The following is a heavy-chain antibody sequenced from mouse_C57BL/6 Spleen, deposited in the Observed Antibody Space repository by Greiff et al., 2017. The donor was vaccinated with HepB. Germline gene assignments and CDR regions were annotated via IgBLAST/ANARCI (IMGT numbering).Heavy chain of an antibody. CDR3: ARSNGIHFDY. CDR2: INPGSGGT. D-gene: IGHD2-1*01. V-gene: IGHV1-54*01. J-gene: IGHJ2*01. Sequence: VQLQQSGAELVRPGPSVKVSCKASGYAFTNYLIEWVKQRPGQGLEWIGVINPGSGGTNYNEKFKGKATLTADKSSSTAYMQLSSLTSEDSAVYFCARSNGIHFDYWGQGTTLTVSS. CDR1: GYAFTNYL.